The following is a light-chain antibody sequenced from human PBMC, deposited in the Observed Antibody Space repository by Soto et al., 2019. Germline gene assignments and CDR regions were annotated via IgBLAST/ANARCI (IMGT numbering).Light chain of an antibody. Sequence: QSVLTQPPSVSGAPGQRVTISCTGSSSNIGAGYDVQWYQQLPGTAPKLLIHGNSNRPSGVPDRISGSKSGTSASLAITGLQAEDEADYYCQSYDSSLSGSVFGGGTKLTVL. V-gene: IGLV1-40*01. CDR2: GNS. J-gene: IGLJ2*01. CDR3: QSYDSSLSGSV. CDR1: SSNIGAGYD.